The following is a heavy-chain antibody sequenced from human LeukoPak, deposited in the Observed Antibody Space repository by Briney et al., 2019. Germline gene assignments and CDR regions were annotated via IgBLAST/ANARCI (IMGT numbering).Heavy chain of an antibody. J-gene: IGHJ4*02. D-gene: IGHD1-26*01. CDR3: ARGPRIVGATGHFDY. CDR2: IYYSGST. V-gene: IGHV4-39*07. Sequence: PSETLSLTCTVSGGSISSSNFYWGWIRQPPGKGLEWIGSIYYSGSTYYNPSLKSRVTISVDTSKNQFSLKLSSVTAADTAVYYCARGPRIVGATGHFDYWGQGTLVTVSS. CDR1: GGSISSSNFY.